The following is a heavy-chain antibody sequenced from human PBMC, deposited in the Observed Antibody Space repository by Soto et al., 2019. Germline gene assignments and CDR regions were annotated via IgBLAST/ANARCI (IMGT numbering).Heavy chain of an antibody. CDR3: ARDWGSKYCSGGSCYSHGMDV. D-gene: IGHD2-15*01. CDR1: GASISTQS. CDR2: LYYSGTT. V-gene: IGHV4-59*11. J-gene: IGHJ6*02. Sequence: SETLSLTCTVSGASISTQSWNWIRQAPGKGLEWIGYLYYSGTTNYNPSLKSRVTISADTSKNQVSLKLSSVTAADTAVYYCARDWGSKYCSGGSCYSHGMDVWGQGTTVTVSS.